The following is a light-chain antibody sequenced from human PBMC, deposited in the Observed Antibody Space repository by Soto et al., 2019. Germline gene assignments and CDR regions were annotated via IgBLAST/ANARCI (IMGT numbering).Light chain of an antibody. CDR2: GAS. CDR3: QKYSTHRA. Sequence: ILLTQSPGTLSLSPGERAALSCRASQSVSSCYLVWYQQKPGQAPRLLMYGASSRAAGTPSRFSGRWSGTDFPLIISRLEPDDFATYYRQKYSTHRAFGQGTKVDIK. V-gene: IGKV3-20*01. J-gene: IGKJ1*01. CDR1: QSVSSCY.